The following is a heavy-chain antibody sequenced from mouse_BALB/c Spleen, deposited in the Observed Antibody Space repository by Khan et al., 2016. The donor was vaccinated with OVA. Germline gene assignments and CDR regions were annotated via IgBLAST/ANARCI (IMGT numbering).Heavy chain of an antibody. CDR2: INYSGNT. D-gene: IGHD2-4*01. CDR1: GYSITSEYV. V-gene: IGHV3-2*02. Sequence: EVQLVESGPGLVKPSQSLSLTCTVTGYSITSEYVWNWLRQSPGNKLEGMVYINYSGNTRFNPSLKSRTSITRDTSKNQFFLQLNSVTTEDTATYYCTRKYYYDYDPFPYWGQGTLVTVSA. J-gene: IGHJ3*01. CDR3: TRKYYYDYDPFPY.